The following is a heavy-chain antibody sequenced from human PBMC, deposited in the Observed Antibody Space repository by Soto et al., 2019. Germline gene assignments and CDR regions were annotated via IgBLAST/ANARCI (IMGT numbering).Heavy chain of an antibody. J-gene: IGHJ5*02. V-gene: IGHV4-30-4*01. CDR2: IYYSGST. CDR3: ARDVQETMIVVESPRFDP. D-gene: IGHD3-22*01. Sequence: SETLSLTCTVSGGSISSGDYYWSWIRQPSGKGLEWIGYIYYSGSTYYNPSLKSRVTISVDTSKNQFSLKLSSVTAADTAVYYCARDVQETMIVVESPRFDPWGQGTLVTVSS. CDR1: GGSISSGDYY.